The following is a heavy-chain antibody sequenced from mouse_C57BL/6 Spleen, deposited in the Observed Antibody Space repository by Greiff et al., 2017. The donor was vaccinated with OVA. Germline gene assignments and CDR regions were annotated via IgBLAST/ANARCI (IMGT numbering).Heavy chain of an antibody. CDR1: GYTFTEYT. V-gene: IGHV1-62-2*01. CDR3: ARHGEGDDSYYSYAMDY. D-gene: IGHD2-3*01. Sequence: QVQLQQSGAELVKPGASVKLSCKASGYTFTEYTIHWVKQRSGQGLEWIGWFYPGSGSIKYNEKFKDKATLTADKSSSTVYMELSRLTSEDSAVYFCARHGEGDDSYYSYAMDYWGQGTSVTVSS. J-gene: IGHJ4*01. CDR2: FYPGSGSI.